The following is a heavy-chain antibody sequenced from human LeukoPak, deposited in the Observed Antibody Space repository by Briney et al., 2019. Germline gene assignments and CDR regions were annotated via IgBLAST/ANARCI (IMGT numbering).Heavy chain of an antibody. J-gene: IGHJ4*02. V-gene: IGHV4-4*07. Sequence: SETLSLTCTVSGGSSSNYFCTWLRQSAGAGLECIGRIHTSGTTYYNPSLKSRVSMSVDTSKNEFSLRLNSVTAADTAVYYCARDPAGHGRYFDYWGQGALVTVSS. D-gene: IGHD1-14*01. CDR1: GGSSSNYF. CDR2: IHTSGTT. CDR3: ARDPAGHGRYFDY.